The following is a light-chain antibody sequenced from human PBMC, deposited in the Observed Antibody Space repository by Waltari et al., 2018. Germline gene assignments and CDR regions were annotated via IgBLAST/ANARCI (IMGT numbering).Light chain of an antibody. CDR3: SSFTSTTTLI. V-gene: IGLV2-14*03. Sequence: QSALTQPASVSGSPGQSIAISCTGTSSDVGGYNSVPWYQQHPGKVPKTVIYDVSYRPPGVSNRFSGSKSGNTASLTISGLQADDEADYYCSSFTSTTTLIFGGGTKLTVL. CDR2: DVS. CDR1: SSDVGGYNS. J-gene: IGLJ2*01.